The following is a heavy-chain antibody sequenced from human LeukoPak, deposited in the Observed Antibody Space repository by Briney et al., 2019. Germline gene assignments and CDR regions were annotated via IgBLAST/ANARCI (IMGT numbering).Heavy chain of an antibody. J-gene: IGHJ4*02. CDR3: ARGLFPPKYYDYIWGRYRYTDRYFDY. Sequence: PSETLSLTCAVYGGSFSGYYWSWIRQPPGKGLEWIGEINHSGSTNYNPSLKSRVTISEDTSKNQFSLKLSSVTAADTALYYCARGLFPPKYYDYIWGRYRYTDRYFDYWGQGTLVTVSS. CDR1: GGSFSGYY. CDR2: INHSGST. V-gene: IGHV4-34*01. D-gene: IGHD3-16*02.